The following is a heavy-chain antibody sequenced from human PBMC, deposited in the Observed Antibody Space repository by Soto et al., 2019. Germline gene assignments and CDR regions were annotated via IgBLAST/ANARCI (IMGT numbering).Heavy chain of an antibody. CDR1: GFTFSSYG. Sequence: PGGSLRLSCAASGFTFSSYGMHWVRQAPGKGLEWVAVISYDGSNKYYADSVKGRFTISRDNSKNTLYLQMNSLRAEDTAVYYCATLTIFSSWGQGTLVTVSS. D-gene: IGHD3-3*01. CDR3: ATLTIFSS. J-gene: IGHJ4*02. CDR2: ISYDGSNK. V-gene: IGHV3-30*03.